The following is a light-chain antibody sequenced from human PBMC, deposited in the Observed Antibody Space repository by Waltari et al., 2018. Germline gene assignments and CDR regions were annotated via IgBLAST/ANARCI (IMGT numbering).Light chain of an antibody. CDR3: QQYNSFPLT. Sequence: DIQMTQSPSTLSASVGDRVTITCRASQSISSWLAWYQQKPGKAPKLLIYKASSLESGVPARFSGSGSGTEFTLTISSLQPDDFATYYCQQYNSFPLTFGGGTKVEIK. CDR2: KAS. CDR1: QSISSW. J-gene: IGKJ4*01. V-gene: IGKV1-5*03.